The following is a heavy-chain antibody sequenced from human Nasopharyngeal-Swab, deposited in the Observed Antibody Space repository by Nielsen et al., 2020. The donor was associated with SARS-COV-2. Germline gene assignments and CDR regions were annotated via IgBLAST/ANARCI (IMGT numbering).Heavy chain of an antibody. D-gene: IGHD2-2*01. Sequence: ASVKVSCKTSGTYVISWVRQAPGHGLAWVGRISPYNSKANYAQNIQGRVTMTTDTSTSTAYMELSSLRSDDTAVYYCARDCSTSSCHLVWGQGTLVTVSS. J-gene: IGHJ4*02. CDR3: ARDCSTSSCHLV. V-gene: IGHV1-18*01. CDR2: ISPYNSKA. CDR1: GTYV.